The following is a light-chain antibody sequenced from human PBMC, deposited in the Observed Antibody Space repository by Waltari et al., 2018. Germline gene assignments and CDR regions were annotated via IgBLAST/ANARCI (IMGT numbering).Light chain of an antibody. J-gene: IGLJ2*01. CDR2: RND. CDR3: ATWDDTLNMV. Sequence: WYQRLPGTAPKLLIYRNDQRPSGVPDRFSGSKSGTSASLAISGLRSEDEADYYCATWDDTLNMVFGGGTKLTVL. V-gene: IGLV1-47*01.